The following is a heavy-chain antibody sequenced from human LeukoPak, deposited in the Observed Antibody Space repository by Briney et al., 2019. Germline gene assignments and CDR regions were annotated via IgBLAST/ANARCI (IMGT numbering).Heavy chain of an antibody. CDR2: TIPILGIA. Sequence: SVKVSCKAPGDTFGSYAISWVRQAHGEGLEWMGRTIPILGIAKYAQKFQGRLTITADTSTSTAYMELTNLRSDDTAVYYCASQFLLPFDYWGRGTLVTVSS. J-gene: IGHJ4*02. CDR1: GDTFGSYA. V-gene: IGHV1-69*04. D-gene: IGHD3-22*01. CDR3: ASQFLLPFDY.